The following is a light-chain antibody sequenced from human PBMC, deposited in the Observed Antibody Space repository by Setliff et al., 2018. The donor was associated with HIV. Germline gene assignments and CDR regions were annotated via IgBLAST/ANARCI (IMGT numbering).Light chain of an antibody. V-gene: IGLV2-14*03. CDR1: SSDVGAYDY. J-gene: IGLJ1*01. CDR3: HSFASNTFYV. Sequence: QSALTQPASVSGSPGQSITISCTGTSSDVGAYDYVSWYQQHPGKAPKLIIYDVSHRPSGLSNRFSGSKSGNTASLTISGLQAEDEADYSCHSFASNTFYVFGTGTKVTV. CDR2: DVS.